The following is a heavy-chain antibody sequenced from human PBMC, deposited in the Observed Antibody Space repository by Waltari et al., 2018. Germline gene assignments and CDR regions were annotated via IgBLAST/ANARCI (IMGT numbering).Heavy chain of an antibody. V-gene: IGHV4-4*02. Sequence: QLQESGPGLVKPSGTLSLTCAVSGDSMSSTYCWGWVRQPPGKGWEWMGQVRGDGKTSYNASFGRRVTISLDTEKNQFSLKVTSATAADTAVYYCARDRGRGLYLDSWGPGILVTVSP. CDR2: VRGDGKT. D-gene: IGHD2-15*01. CDR3: ARDRGRGLYLDS. CDR1: GDSMSSTYC. J-gene: IGHJ4*02.